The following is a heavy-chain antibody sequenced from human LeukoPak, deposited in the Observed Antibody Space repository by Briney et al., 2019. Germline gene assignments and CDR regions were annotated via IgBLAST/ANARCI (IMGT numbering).Heavy chain of an antibody. D-gene: IGHD2-2*01. CDR3: ARCMGHCSSTSWDNDY. CDR2: INPNSGGT. CDR1: GYTFTGYY. V-gene: IGHV1-2*06. J-gene: IGHJ4*02. Sequence: ASVKVSCKASGYTFTGYYMHWVRQAPGQGLEWMGRINPNSGGTNYAQKFQGRVTMTRDTSISTAYMELSRLRSDVTAVYYCARCMGHCSSTSWDNDYWGQGTLVTVSS.